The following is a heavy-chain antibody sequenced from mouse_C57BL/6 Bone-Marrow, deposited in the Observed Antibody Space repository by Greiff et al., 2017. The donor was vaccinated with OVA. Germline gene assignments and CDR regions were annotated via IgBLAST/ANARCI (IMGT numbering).Heavy chain of an antibody. Sequence: EVKLEESGPGLAKPSQTLSLTCSVTGYSITSDYWNWIRKFPGNKLEYMGYISYSGSTYYNPSLKSRISITRDTSKNQYYLQLNSVTTEDTATYYCARYSVPSTVVAPYFDYWGQGTTLTVSS. CDR3: ARYSVPSTVVAPYFDY. J-gene: IGHJ2*01. CDR1: GYSITSDY. V-gene: IGHV3-8*01. D-gene: IGHD1-1*01. CDR2: ISYSGST.